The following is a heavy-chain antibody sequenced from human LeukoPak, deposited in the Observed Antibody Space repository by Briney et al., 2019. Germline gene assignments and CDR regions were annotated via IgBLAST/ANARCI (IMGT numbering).Heavy chain of an antibody. V-gene: IGHV4-59*01. J-gene: IGHJ3*01. CDR2: IYHSGST. Sequence: SGTLSLTCTVSGDSISRYHWGWIRQPPGKGLEWIAYIYHSGSTDYNPSLKSRVTMSVDMSKNQFSLKLRSVTAADTAVYYCARKGKWEGAFDVGGHGTPVTVSS. D-gene: IGHD1-26*01. CDR3: ARKGKWEGAFDV. CDR1: GDSISRYH.